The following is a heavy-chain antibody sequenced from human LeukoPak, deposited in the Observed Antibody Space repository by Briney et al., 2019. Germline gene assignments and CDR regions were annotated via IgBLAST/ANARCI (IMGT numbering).Heavy chain of an antibody. V-gene: IGHV3-23*01. CDR3: ATIRGQYCSGGSCYGPDY. D-gene: IGHD2-15*01. Sequence: GGSLRPSCAASGFTFSSYAMSWVRQAPGKGLEWVSGISAGGGSTYYADSVKGRFTISRDSSKNILYLQMNSLRAEDTAVYYCATIRGQYCSGGSCYGPDYWGQGTLVTVSS. CDR1: GFTFSSYA. J-gene: IGHJ4*02. CDR2: ISAGGGST.